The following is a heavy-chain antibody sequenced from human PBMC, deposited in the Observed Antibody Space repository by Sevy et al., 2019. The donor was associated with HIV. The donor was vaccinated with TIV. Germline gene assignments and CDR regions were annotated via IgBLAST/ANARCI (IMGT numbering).Heavy chain of an antibody. CDR2: IRYDGSNK. V-gene: IGHV3-33*01. D-gene: IGHD2-15*01. Sequence: GGSLRRSCAASGFTFSSYGMHWVRQAPGKGLEWVAVIRYDGSNKYYADSVKGRFTISRDNSKNTLYLQMNSLRAEDTAVYYCARSPGYCSGGSCYWDFDYWGQGTLVTVSS. J-gene: IGHJ4*02. CDR3: ARSPGYCSGGSCYWDFDY. CDR1: GFTFSSYG.